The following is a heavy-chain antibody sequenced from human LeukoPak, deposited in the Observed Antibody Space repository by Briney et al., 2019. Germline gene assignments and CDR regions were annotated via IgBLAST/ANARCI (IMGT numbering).Heavy chain of an antibody. Sequence: SVKVSCKAPGGTFSSYGISWVRQAPGQGLEWMGRIIPIFGTANYAQKFQGRVTITTDESTSTAYMELSSLRSEDTAVYYCASLRGSYLDYWGQGTLVTVSS. CDR1: GGTFSSYG. D-gene: IGHD1-26*01. V-gene: IGHV1-69*05. CDR2: IIPIFGTA. CDR3: ASLRGSYLDY. J-gene: IGHJ4*02.